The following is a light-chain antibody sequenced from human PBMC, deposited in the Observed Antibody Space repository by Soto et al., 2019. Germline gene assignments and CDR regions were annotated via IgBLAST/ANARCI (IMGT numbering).Light chain of an antibody. V-gene: IGKV1-27*01. CDR1: QGITNY. Sequence: DIQMTQSPSSLSASVGDRVTITCRASQGITNYLAWYQQKPGKVPRLLIYAASTLQSGVPSRFSGSGSGTDFTLTISSLQPEDVASYYCQKYNSAPWTFGQGPKVEI. J-gene: IGKJ1*01. CDR3: QKYNSAPWT. CDR2: AAS.